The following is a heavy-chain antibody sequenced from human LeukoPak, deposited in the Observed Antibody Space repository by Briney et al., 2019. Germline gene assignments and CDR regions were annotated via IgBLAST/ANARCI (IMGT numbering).Heavy chain of an antibody. V-gene: IGHV1-69*01. Sequence: ASVKVSCKASGGTFSSYAISWVRQAPGQGLEWMGGIIPIFGTANYAQKFQGRVTITADESTSTAYMELSSLRSEDTAVYYCARKLQQLVRGGFSNWFDPGAREPWSPSPQ. J-gene: IGHJ5*02. D-gene: IGHD6-6*01. CDR1: GGTFSSYA. CDR3: ARKLQQLVRGGFSNWFDP. CDR2: IIPIFGTA.